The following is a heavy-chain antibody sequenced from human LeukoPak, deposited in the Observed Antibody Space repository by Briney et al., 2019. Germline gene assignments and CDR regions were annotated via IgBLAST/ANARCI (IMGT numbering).Heavy chain of an antibody. J-gene: IGHJ4*02. V-gene: IGHV3-23*01. D-gene: IGHD4-17*01. CDR3: AKGFKTYGELSFDY. Sequence: GGSLRPSCAASGFTFSNYAMSWVRMSPGKGLEWVSTVSGNSDNTYYADSVQGRFTISRDNSRSTVYLQMNSLRAEDTAVCYCAKGFKTYGELSFDYWGQGALVTVSS. CDR2: VSGNSDNT. CDR1: GFTFSNYA.